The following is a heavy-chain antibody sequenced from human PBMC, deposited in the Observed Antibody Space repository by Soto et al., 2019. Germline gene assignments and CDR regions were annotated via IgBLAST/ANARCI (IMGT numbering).Heavy chain of an antibody. V-gene: IGHV1-69*01. CDR2: IIPDHGVA. Sequence: QVQLVQSGPEVKKPGSSVKVYCTASGGTFRNSGISWVRQAPGQGLEWMGGIIPDHGVAKYGQRLKGRLTIHADESTGTAYMELNSRRSEDKAIYYFARGGGYCSSINCYDWSLNWFDTWGQGTLVTVSS. CDR1: GGTFRNSG. D-gene: IGHD2-2*01. J-gene: IGHJ5*02. CDR3: ARGGGYCSSINCYDWSLNWFDT.